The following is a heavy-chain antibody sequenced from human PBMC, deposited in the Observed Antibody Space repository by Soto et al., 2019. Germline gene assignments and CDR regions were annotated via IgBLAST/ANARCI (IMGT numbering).Heavy chain of an antibody. Sequence: VVSLILSCSASGVTFSGYIINWSRQAPVKGLEWVSSISLTSNYIHYSYSLKRRFIISINNAKNSLFMQMDSLRAEDTAMYYCASGFSVLVSTVVRGYWGQGILVTVSS. CDR3: ASGFSVLVSTVVRGY. J-gene: IGHJ4*01. D-gene: IGHD2-15*01. CDR2: ISLTSNYI. CDR1: GVTFSGYI. V-gene: IGHV3-21*01.